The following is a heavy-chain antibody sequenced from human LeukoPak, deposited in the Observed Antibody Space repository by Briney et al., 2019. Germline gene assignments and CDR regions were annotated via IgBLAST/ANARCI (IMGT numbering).Heavy chain of an antibody. Sequence: SQTLSLTCTISRDSVSSNSAAWNWIRQSPSRGLEWLGRTYYRSKWYNDYALSVKSRVTINPDTSKNQFSLQLNSVTPEDTAVYYCARDSGSFKMFYYYGMDVWGQGTTVTVSS. CDR2: TYYRSKWYN. D-gene: IGHD1-26*01. CDR3: ARDSGSFKMFYYYGMDV. V-gene: IGHV6-1*01. CDR1: RDSVSSNSAA. J-gene: IGHJ6*02.